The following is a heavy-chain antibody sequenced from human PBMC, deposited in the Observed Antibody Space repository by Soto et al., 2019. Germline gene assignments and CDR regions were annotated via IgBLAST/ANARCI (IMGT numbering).Heavy chain of an antibody. CDR3: AKGGLSSSSYMDV. V-gene: IGHV3-23*01. CDR1: GFTFSSYA. CDR2: ISGSGGST. Sequence: GGSLRLSCAASGFTFSSYAMSWVRQAPGKGLEWVSAISGSGGSTYYADSVKGRFTISRDNSKNTLYLQMNSLRAEDAAVYYCAKGGLSSSSYMDVWGKGTTVTVSS. J-gene: IGHJ6*03. D-gene: IGHD6-6*01.